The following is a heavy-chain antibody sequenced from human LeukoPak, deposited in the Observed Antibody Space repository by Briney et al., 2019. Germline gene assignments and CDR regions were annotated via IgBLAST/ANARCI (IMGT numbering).Heavy chain of an antibody. D-gene: IGHD1-26*01. CDR2: INPDGSRT. CDR3: SWDHTGKEDI. CDR1: GSTFSNYW. V-gene: IGHV3-74*01. J-gene: IGHJ3*02. Sequence: GGSLRLSCAASGSTFSNYWMHWVRQAPGKGLVWVSRINPDGSRTDYADSVAGRFTISRDNAKNTLYLQMNSLRVEDTAVYYCSWDHTGKEDIWGQGTMVTVSS.